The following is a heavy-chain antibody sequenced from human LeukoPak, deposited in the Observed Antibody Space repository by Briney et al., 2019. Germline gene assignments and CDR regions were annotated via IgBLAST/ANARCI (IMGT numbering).Heavy chain of an antibody. V-gene: IGHV3-49*03. CDR2: IRSKAYGGTT. J-gene: IGHJ4*02. CDR3: AKVETAAAATLRGFDY. Sequence: GGSLRLSCTASGFTFGDYAMSWFRQAPGKGLEWVGFIRSKAYGGTTEYAASVKGRFTISRDDSKSIAYLQMNSLKTEDTAVYYCAKVETAAAATLRGFDYWGQGTLVTVSS. CDR1: GFTFGDYA. D-gene: IGHD6-13*01.